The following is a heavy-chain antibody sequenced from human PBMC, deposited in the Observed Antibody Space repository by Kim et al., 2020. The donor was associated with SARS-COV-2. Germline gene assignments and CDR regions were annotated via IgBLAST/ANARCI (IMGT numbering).Heavy chain of an antibody. D-gene: IGHD2-21*02. J-gene: IGHJ6*02. CDR3: AKKTVVVTAIGGMDV. V-gene: IGHV3-23*01. Sequence: DAVKGRLTISRDNPKNTLYLQMNSLRAEDTAVYYCAKKTVVVTAIGGMDVWGQGTTVTVSS.